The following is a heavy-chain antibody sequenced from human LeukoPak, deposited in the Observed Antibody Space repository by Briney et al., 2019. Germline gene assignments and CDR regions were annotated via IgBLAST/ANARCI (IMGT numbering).Heavy chain of an antibody. CDR1: GFTFSSYA. CDR3: AKDLYDSSSYYFDY. CDR2: ISYDGSNK. Sequence: GGSLRLSCAASGFTFSSYAMHWVRQAPGKGLEWVAVISYDGSNKYYADSVKGRFTISRDNSKNTLYLQMNSLRAEDTAVYYCAKDLYDSSSYYFDYWGQGTLVTVSS. V-gene: IGHV3-30*04. D-gene: IGHD3-22*01. J-gene: IGHJ4*02.